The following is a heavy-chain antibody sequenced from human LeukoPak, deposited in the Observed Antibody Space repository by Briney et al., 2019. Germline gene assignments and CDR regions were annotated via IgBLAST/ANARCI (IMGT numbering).Heavy chain of an antibody. CDR2: IYYSGST. V-gene: IGHV4-59*01. CDR1: GGSISRYY. Sequence: MTSETLSLTCTVSGGSISRYYWSWIRHPPGEGLECLGYIYYSGSTNYNPSLKGRVTISVETSKNQFSLKLSSVTAADTAVYYCARVGRQWLVDVYWFDPWGQGTLVTVSS. CDR3: ARVGRQWLVDVYWFDP. J-gene: IGHJ5*02. D-gene: IGHD6-19*01.